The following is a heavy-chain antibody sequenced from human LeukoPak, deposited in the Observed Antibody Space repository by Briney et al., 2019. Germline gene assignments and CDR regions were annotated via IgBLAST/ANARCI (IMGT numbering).Heavy chain of an antibody. CDR2: ISGSSSII. Sequence: GGSLRLSCAASGFPFSGYSMNWVRQAPGKGLEWVSYISGSSSIIYYADSVKGRFTISRDNAKNSLYLQMNSLRAEDTAVYYCARARPYGSGRNCFDPWGQGALVTVSS. J-gene: IGHJ5*02. CDR1: GFPFSGYS. CDR3: ARARPYGSGRNCFDP. D-gene: IGHD3-10*01. V-gene: IGHV3-48*04.